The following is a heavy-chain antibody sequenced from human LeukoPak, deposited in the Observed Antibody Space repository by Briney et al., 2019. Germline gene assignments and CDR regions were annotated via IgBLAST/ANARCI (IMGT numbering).Heavy chain of an antibody. V-gene: IGHV3-21*01. CDR2: ISSSSIYI. J-gene: IGHJ5*02. D-gene: IGHD4-17*01. CDR3: ARDRADDYGDYVRWFDP. Sequence: PGGSLRLSCAASGFTFSSYTMNWVRQAPGKGLEWVSSISSSSIYIYYADSVKGRFTISRDSAKNSVHLQMNSLRAEDTAVYYCARDRADDYGDYVRWFDPWGRGTLVTVSS. CDR1: GFTFSSYT.